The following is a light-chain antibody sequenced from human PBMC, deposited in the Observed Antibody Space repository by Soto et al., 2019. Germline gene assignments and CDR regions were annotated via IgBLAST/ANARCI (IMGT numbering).Light chain of an antibody. CDR1: ESVSDD. CDR3: QQYYNWPPWT. V-gene: IGKV3-15*01. J-gene: IGKJ1*01. CDR2: RAS. Sequence: IVLTQSPANLSVSPGERATLSCRASESVSDDLAWYQQKPVRAPRLLIYRASTRAAGVSARISGSGSGTEFTLSISSLQPEDSAVYYCQQYYNWPPWTFGQGTKVEIK.